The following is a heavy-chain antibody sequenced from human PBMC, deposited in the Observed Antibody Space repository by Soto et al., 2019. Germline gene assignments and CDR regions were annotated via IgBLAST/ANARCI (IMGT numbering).Heavy chain of an antibody. CDR1: GFTFSDYY. D-gene: IGHD3-22*01. CDR3: ARDQGYYESSGYFDY. CDR2: ISSSGSII. Sequence: GGSLRLSCAASGFTFSDYYMSWIRQAPGKGLEWVPYISSSGSIIYYADSVKGRFTISRNNAKDSLYLQMNSLRAEDTAVYYCARDQGYYESSGYFDYWGQGTLVTVSS. V-gene: IGHV3-11*01. J-gene: IGHJ4*02.